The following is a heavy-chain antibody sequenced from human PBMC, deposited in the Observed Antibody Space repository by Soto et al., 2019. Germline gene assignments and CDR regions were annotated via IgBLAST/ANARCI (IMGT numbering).Heavy chain of an antibody. V-gene: IGHV3-9*01. D-gene: IGHD1-1*01. Sequence: EVQLVESGGGLVQPGRSLRLSCAASGFTFDDYAMHWVRQAPGKGLEWVSGISWNSGSIGYADSVKGRFTISRDNAXNXLXXQMNSLRAEDTALYYCAKGGTPWTPRMYYYYGMDVWGQGTTVTVSS. CDR1: GFTFDDYA. CDR2: ISWNSGSI. J-gene: IGHJ6*02. CDR3: AKGGTPWTPRMYYYYGMDV.